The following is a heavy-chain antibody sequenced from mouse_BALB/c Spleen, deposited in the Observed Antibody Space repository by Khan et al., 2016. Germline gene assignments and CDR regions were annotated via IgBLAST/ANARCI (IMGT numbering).Heavy chain of an antibody. Sequence: EVKLLESGGGLVQPGGSLKLSCAASGFDFRRYWMSWVRQAPGKGLEWIGEINPDSRTINYTPSLKDKFTISRDKDKNTLYLQMSKVRSEDTALYYCARAGYYGYLAYWGQGTLVSVSA. CDR2: INPDSRTI. D-gene: IGHD1-1*01. J-gene: IGHJ3*01. V-gene: IGHV4-1*02. CDR1: GFDFRRYW. CDR3: ARAGYYGYLAY.